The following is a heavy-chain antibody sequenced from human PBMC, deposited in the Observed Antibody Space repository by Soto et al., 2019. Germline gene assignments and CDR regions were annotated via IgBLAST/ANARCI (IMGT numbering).Heavy chain of an antibody. CDR2: ISGSGGST. V-gene: IGHV3-23*01. CDR1: GFTFSSYA. CDR3: AKRTNSWCFDD. J-gene: IGHJ4*02. Sequence: EVQLLESGGGLVQPGGSLRLSCAASGFTFSSYAMSWVRQAPGKGLEWVSIISGSGGSTYYADSVKGRFTISRDNSKNTLYLQMNSLRAEDTDVSYCAKRTNSWCFDDWGQGTLVTVSS. D-gene: IGHD6-13*01.